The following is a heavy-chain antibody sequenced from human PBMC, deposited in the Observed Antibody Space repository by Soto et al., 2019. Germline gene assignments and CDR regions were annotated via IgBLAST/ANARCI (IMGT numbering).Heavy chain of an antibody. D-gene: IGHD3-9*01. V-gene: IGHV4-59*08. CDR3: ARLVYYDILTGYSLGAFDI. J-gene: IGHJ3*02. CDR2: IYYSGST. CDR1: GGSISSYY. Sequence: SETLSLTCSVSGGSISSYYWSWIRQPPGKGLEWIGYIYYSGSTNYNPSLKSRVTISVDTSKNQFSLKLSSATAADTAVYYCARLVYYDILTGYSLGAFDIWGQGTMVTVSS.